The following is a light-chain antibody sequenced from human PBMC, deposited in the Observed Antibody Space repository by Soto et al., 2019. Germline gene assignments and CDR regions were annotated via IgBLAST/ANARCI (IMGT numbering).Light chain of an antibody. Sequence: EIVMTQSPATLSVSPGARATLSCRASQSVGSGLSWYQQKPGHAPRLLIYRASTRATGMPARFSGSGSGTEFTLTISSLESEDYAVYYCQQYNNWPPYTFGQGTKVEIK. CDR2: RAS. CDR1: QSVGSG. J-gene: IGKJ2*01. CDR3: QQYNNWPPYT. V-gene: IGKV3-15*01.